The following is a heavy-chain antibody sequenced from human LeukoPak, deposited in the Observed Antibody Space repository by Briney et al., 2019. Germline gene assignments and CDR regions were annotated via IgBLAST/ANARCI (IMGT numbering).Heavy chain of an antibody. CDR2: INHSGST. J-gene: IGHJ4*02. D-gene: IGHD3-9*01. CDR3: AREGSGGTIYYFDY. Sequence: SETLSLTCTVSVGSISSYYWSWIRQPPWKGLEWLGEINHSGSTNYNPSLKSRVTISVDTSKNQFSLKLSSVTAADTAVYYCAREGSGGTIYYFDYWGQGTLVTVSS. V-gene: IGHV4-34*01. CDR1: VGSISSYY.